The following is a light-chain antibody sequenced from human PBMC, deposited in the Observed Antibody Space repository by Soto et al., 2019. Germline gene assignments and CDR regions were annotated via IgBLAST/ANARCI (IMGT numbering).Light chain of an antibody. CDR2: VGS. CDR1: QSVSSSY. Sequence: GERATLSCMASQSVSSSYLAWDQQKPGQAPRLLIYVGSSRATGIPDRFSGSGSGTDFTLTIIRLQPEDFAAYYCQQYGSSPQTLGQATTVDIK. CDR3: QQYGSSPQT. J-gene: IGKJ1*01. V-gene: IGKV3-20*01.